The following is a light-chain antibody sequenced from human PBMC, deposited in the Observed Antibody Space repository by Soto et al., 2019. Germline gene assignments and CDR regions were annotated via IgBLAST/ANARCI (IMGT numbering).Light chain of an antibody. CDR3: QQYNSFPT. CDR2: DGS. V-gene: IGKV1-5*01. Sequence: DIQMTQSPSTLSASVGDRVTMTFRASQSISFWLAWYQQKPGRAPNLLIYDGSILESGVPSRFSGSRSGTEFTLTTSSLQPDDFATYYCQQYNSFPTFGQGTRLEIK. CDR1: QSISFW. J-gene: IGKJ5*01.